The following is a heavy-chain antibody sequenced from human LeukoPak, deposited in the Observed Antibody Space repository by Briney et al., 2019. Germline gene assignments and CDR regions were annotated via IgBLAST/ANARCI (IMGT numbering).Heavy chain of an antibody. CDR1: GGSISSGGYS. D-gene: IGHD1-14*01. CDR2: IYHSGST. V-gene: IGHV4-30-2*01. CDR3: ASSRTPGYYYGMDV. Sequence: SETLSLTCAVSGGSISSGGYSWSWIRQPPGKGLEWIGYIYHSGSTYYNPSLKSRVTISVDRSKNQFSLKLSSVTAADTAVYYCASSRTPGYYYGMDVWGQGTTVTVSS. J-gene: IGHJ6*02.